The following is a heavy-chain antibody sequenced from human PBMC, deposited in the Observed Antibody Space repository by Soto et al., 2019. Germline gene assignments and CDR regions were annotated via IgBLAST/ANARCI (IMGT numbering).Heavy chain of an antibody. V-gene: IGHV6-1*01. CDR1: GYSVSSNSAA. D-gene: IGHD6-6*01. Sequence: SQTLSLTCAISGYSVSSNSAAWNCISQSPSRGLEWLGRTYYRSKWYNDYAVSVRSRITINPDTSKNQFSLQLNSVTPEDTAVYYCARDRIAARPGRYFYYWGQGTLVTVSS. CDR2: TYYRSKWYN. J-gene: IGHJ4*02. CDR3: ARDRIAARPGRYFYY.